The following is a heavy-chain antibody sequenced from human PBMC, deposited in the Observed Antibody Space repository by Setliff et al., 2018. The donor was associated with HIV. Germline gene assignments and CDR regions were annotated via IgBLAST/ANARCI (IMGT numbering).Heavy chain of an antibody. CDR3: ATTDDSSLSYYFNY. V-gene: IGHV1-2*02. D-gene: IGHD3-22*01. CDR2: INPHTGVT. J-gene: IGHJ4*02. CDR1: GYIFIRYY. Sequence: ASVKVSCKTSGYIFIRYYIFWVRQAPGQGLEWMGNINPHTGVTKYAEKFQGRVTMTRDTSINTIDMELNSLRAEDTAVYYCATTDDSSLSYYFNYWGQGTLVTVSS.